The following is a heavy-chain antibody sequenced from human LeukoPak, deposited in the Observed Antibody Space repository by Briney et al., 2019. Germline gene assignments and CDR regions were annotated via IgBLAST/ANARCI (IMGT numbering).Heavy chain of an antibody. Sequence: GGSLRLFCAASGFTFSSYEMNWVRQAPGKGLEWVSYISSSGSTIYYADSVKGRFTISRDNAKNSLYLQMNRLKAEDTAVYYCARERQLERLAFGKEGSAFDYWGRGTLVTVSS. D-gene: IGHD1-1*01. CDR2: ISSSGSTI. CDR3: ARERQLERLAFGKEGSAFDY. V-gene: IGHV3-48*03. CDR1: GFTFSSYE. J-gene: IGHJ4*02.